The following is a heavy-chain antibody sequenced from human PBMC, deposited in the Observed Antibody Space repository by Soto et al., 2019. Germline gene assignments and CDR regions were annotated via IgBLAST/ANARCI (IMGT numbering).Heavy chain of an antibody. CDR2: INHSGST. Sequence: SETLSLTCTVSGGSISSGGYYWSWIRQHPGKGLEWIGEINHSGSTNYNPSLKSRVTISVDTSKNQFSLKLSSVTAADTAVYYCARGRGLRYFDYWGQGTLVTVSS. D-gene: IGHD3-9*01. CDR1: GGSISSGGYY. V-gene: IGHV4-31*03. J-gene: IGHJ4*02. CDR3: ARGRGLRYFDY.